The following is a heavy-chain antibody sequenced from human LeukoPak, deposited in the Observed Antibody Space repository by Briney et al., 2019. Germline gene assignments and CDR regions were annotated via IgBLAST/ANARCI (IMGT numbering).Heavy chain of an antibody. V-gene: IGHV3-30*04. D-gene: IGHD2-8*01. CDR1: GFTFSSYA. J-gene: IGHJ4*02. CDR3: ARDWGYCTNGVCPPAGYFDY. Sequence: PGRSLRLSCAASGFTFSSYAMHWVRQAPGKGLEWVAVISYDGSNKYYADSVKGRFTISRDNSKNTLYLQMNSLRAEDTAVYYCARDWGYCTNGVCPPAGYFDYWGQGTLVTVSS. CDR2: ISYDGSNK.